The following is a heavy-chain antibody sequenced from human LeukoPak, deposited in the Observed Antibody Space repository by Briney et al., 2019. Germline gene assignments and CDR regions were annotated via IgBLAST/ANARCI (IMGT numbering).Heavy chain of an antibody. CDR2: ISSSSSTI. V-gene: IGHV3-48*02. CDR1: GFTFSSYS. J-gene: IGHJ5*02. D-gene: IGHD6-13*01. CDR3: ARGGSSWYRGENWFDP. Sequence: GGPLRLSCAASGFTFSSYSMNWVRQAPGKGLEWVSYISSSSSTIYYADSVKGRFTISRDNAKNSLYLQMNSLRDEDTDVYYCARGGSSWYRGENWFDPWGQGTLVTVSS.